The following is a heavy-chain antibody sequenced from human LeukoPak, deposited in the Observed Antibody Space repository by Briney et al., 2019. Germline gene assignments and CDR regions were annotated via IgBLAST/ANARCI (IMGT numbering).Heavy chain of an antibody. J-gene: IGHJ4*02. CDR1: GGSFSGYY. CDR3: ARAADGSSWYQGRYFDY. Sequence: PSETLSLTCAVYGGSFSGYYWSWIRQPPGKGLEWIGEINHSGSTNYNPSLKSRVTISVDTSKNQFSLKLSSVTAADTAVYYCARAADGSSWYQGRYFDYWGQGTLVTVSS. CDR2: INHSGST. V-gene: IGHV4-34*01. D-gene: IGHD6-13*01.